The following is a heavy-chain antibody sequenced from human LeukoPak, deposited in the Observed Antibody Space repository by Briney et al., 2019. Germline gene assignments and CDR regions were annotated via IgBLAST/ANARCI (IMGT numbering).Heavy chain of an antibody. CDR2: ISWNSGSI. V-gene: IGHV3-9*01. CDR1: GFTFDDYA. J-gene: IGHJ4*02. Sequence: PGGSLRLSCAASGFTFDDYAMHWVRQAPGKGLEWVSGISWNSGSIGYADSVKGRFTISRDNAKNSLYLQMNSLRAEDTALYYCAKDHLSKQWLAPFDYWGQGTLVTVSS. CDR3: AKDHLSKQWLAPFDY. D-gene: IGHD6-19*01.